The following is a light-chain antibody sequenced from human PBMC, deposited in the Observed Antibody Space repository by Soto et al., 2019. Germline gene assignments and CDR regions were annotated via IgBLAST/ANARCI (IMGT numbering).Light chain of an antibody. CDR3: QHYNSYSEA. CDR1: RYIRTA. V-gene: IGKV1-5*03. Sequence: DIQMTQSPSSLSASVGDRVTITCRASRYIRTALSWYQHRPGQAPKVLIYKASTLKSGVPSRFSGSGSGTEFTLTISSLQPDDFATYYCQHYNSYSEAFGQGTKVDIK. CDR2: KAS. J-gene: IGKJ1*01.